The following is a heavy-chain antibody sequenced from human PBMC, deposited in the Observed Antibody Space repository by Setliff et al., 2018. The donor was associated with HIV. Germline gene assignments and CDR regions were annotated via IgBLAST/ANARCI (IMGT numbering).Heavy chain of an antibody. CDR2: INPNSGGT. J-gene: IGHJ6*02. D-gene: IGHD2-15*01. CDR1: GYTFTDYY. CDR3: ARVQGHCIGGNCYSDYYGMDV. V-gene: IGHV1-2*04. Sequence: ASVKVSCKASGYTFTDYYMHWVRQAPGQGLERMVWINPNSGGTHFAQKFQGWVTVTWDSSISTSYMELRRLRNNDTAVYFCARVQGHCIGGNCYSDYYGMDVWGQGTTVTSP.